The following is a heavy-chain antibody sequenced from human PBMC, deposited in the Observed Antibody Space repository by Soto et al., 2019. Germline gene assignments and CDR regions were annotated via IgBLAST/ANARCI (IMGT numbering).Heavy chain of an antibody. V-gene: IGHV3-9*01. Sequence: EVQLVESGGGLVQPGRSLRLSCAASGFTFDDYAMQWVRQAPGKGLEWVSGISWNSGIIVYADSVKGRFTISRDNAKNSLYLQMNSLRPEDTPLYYCARDQRYYDSSGSFDYWGQGTLVTVSS. CDR1: GFTFDDYA. J-gene: IGHJ4*02. CDR3: ARDQRYYDSSGSFDY. CDR2: ISWNSGII. D-gene: IGHD3-22*01.